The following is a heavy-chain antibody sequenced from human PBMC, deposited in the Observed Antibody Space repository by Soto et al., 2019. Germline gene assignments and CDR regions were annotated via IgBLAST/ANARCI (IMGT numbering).Heavy chain of an antibody. CDR3: MTDHGGW. Sequence: EVQLVESGGGLVQPGGSLRLSCGASGFTFYTYWMNWVRQAPGMGLEWVANIKSDGSEKYYVDSVKGRFTISRDNTKNSMYLQMTRLRVEATAMYHCMTDHGGWWGPGTLVTVSS. CDR2: IKSDGSEK. J-gene: IGHJ4*02. CDR1: GFTFYTYW. D-gene: IGHD6-19*01. V-gene: IGHV3-7*01.